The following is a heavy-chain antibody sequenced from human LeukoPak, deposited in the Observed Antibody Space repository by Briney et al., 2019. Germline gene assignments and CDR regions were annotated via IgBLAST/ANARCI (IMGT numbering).Heavy chain of an antibody. V-gene: IGHV3-9*01. CDR3: AKDPLSYYYGSGGLDY. J-gene: IGHJ4*02. Sequence: TGGSLRLSCAASGLTFDDYAMHWVRQAPGKGLEWVSGISWNSGSIGYADSVKGRFTISRDNAKNSLYLQMNSLRAEDTALYYCAKDPLSYYYGSGGLDYWGQGTLVTVSS. CDR1: GLTFDDYA. D-gene: IGHD3-10*01. CDR2: ISWNSGSI.